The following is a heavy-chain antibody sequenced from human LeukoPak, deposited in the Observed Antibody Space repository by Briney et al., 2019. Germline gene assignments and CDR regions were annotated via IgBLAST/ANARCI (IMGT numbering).Heavy chain of an antibody. Sequence: ASVKVSCKASGYTFTSYGISWVRQAPGQRLEWMGWISVYNGHTNYAQKLQDRVTMTTDTSTNTAYMELRSLRSDDTAVYYCAKSCSGGGCYHNWFDPWGQGTLVTVSS. CDR2: ISVYNGHT. V-gene: IGHV1-18*01. J-gene: IGHJ5*02. D-gene: IGHD2-15*01. CDR1: GYTFTSYG. CDR3: AKSCSGGGCYHNWFDP.